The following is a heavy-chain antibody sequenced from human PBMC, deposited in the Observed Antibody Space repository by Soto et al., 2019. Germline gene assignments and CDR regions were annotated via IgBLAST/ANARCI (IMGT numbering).Heavy chain of an antibody. D-gene: IGHD2-15*01. CDR1: GFTFSSYA. V-gene: IGHV3-30-3*01. CDR2: ISYDGSNK. Sequence: PGGSLRLSCAASGFTFSSYAMHWVRQAPGKGLEWVAVISYDGSNKYYADSVKGRFTISRDNSKNTLYLQMNSLRAEDTAVYYCARDSGYCSGGSCYHLDYWGQGTLVTVSA. J-gene: IGHJ4*02. CDR3: ARDSGYCSGGSCYHLDY.